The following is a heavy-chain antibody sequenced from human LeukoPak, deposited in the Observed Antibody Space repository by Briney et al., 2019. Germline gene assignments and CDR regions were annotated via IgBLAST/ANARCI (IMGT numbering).Heavy chain of an antibody. Sequence: GGSLRLSCAASGFTFSSYAMSWVRQAPGKGLEWVSAISGSGGSPYYADSVKGRFTISRDNSKNTLYLQMNSLRAEDTAVYYCAKGSITMVRGVTTNWFDPWGQGTLVTVSS. CDR2: ISGSGGSP. V-gene: IGHV3-23*01. J-gene: IGHJ5*02. D-gene: IGHD3-10*01. CDR1: GFTFSSYA. CDR3: AKGSITMVRGVTTNWFDP.